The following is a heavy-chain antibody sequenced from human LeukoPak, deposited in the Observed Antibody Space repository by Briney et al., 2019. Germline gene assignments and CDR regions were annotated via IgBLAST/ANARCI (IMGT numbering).Heavy chain of an antibody. V-gene: IGHV3-21*01. J-gene: IGHJ4*02. CDR3: ARLTIIGGGFDY. CDR2: VSSSSSYI. D-gene: IGHD3-3*01. Sequence: GGSLRLSCAASGFTFSSYSMNWVRQAPGKGLEWVSSVSSSSSYIYYADSVKGRFTISRDNAKNSLYLQMNSLRAEDTAVYYCARLTIIGGGFDYWGQGTLVTVSS. CDR1: GFTFSSYS.